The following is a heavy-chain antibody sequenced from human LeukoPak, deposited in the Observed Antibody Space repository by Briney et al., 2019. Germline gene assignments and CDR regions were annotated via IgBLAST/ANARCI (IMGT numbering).Heavy chain of an antibody. CDR2: IKQDGSAK. D-gene: IGHD6-19*01. V-gene: IGHV3-7*01. CDR3: AKVPLSSSGWDREYYFDY. Sequence: GGSLRLSCAASGFTFSDYWMSWVRQAPGEGLEWVANIKQDGSAKNYVDSVKGRFTISRDNAKKSLYLQMNSLRAEDTAVYYCAKVPLSSSGWDREYYFDYWGQGTLVTVSS. CDR1: GFTFSDYW. J-gene: IGHJ4*02.